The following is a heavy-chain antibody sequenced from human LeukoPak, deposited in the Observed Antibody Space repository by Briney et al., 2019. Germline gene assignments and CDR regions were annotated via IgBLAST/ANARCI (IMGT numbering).Heavy chain of an antibody. CDR1: GFTFINYA. D-gene: IGHD3-22*01. J-gene: IGHJ4*02. CDR3: AKDPPPYYYDSSGYPD. V-gene: IGHV3-23*01. Sequence: GGSLRLSCEASGFTFINYAMTWVRQAPGKGLEWVSGISGTGSGTNYADSVKGRFTISRDNSKNTLYLQMSSLRAEDTAVYYCAKDPPPYYYDSSGYPDWGQGTLVTVSS. CDR2: ISGTGSGT.